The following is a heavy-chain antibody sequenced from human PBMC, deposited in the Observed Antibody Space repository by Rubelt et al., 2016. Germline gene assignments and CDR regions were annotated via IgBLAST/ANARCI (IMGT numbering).Heavy chain of an antibody. D-gene: IGHD2-2*01. Sequence: VQLVESGGGVVQPGGSLRLSCAASGFTFSSYGMHWVRQPPGKGLEWVSLITWNAATTSYIDSVKGRFTISRDNSKNTLFLQMNSLRPDDTALYYCARGFSSLDSWGQGTLVTASS. CDR1: GFTFSSYG. CDR3: ARGFSSLDS. CDR2: ITWNAATT. V-gene: IGHV3-43D*04. J-gene: IGHJ5*01.